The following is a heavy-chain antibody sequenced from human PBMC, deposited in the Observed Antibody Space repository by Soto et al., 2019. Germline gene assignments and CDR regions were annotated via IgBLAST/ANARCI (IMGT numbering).Heavy chain of an antibody. CDR2: IYYSGST. CDR1: GGSISSGDYY. J-gene: IGHJ6*02. V-gene: IGHV4-30-4*01. D-gene: IGHD3-10*01. Sequence: SETLSLTCTVSGGSISSGDYYWSWIRQPPGKGLEWIGYIYYSGSTYYNPSLKSRVTISVDTSKNQFSLKLSSVTAADTAVYYCARERITMVRGVIPQTYYYGMDVWGQGTTVTVSS. CDR3: ARERITMVRGVIPQTYYYGMDV.